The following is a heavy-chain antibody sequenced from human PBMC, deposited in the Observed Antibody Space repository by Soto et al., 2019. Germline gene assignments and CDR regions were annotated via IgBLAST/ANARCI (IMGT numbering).Heavy chain of an antibody. J-gene: IGHJ4*02. CDR1: GFTFSSYG. V-gene: IGHV3-30*18. CDR3: AKDSNGDYWDYFDY. CDR2: ISYDGSNK. D-gene: IGHD4-17*01. Sequence: GGSLRLSCAASGFTFSSYGMHWVRQAPGKGLEWVAVISYDGSNKYYADSVKGRFTISRDNSKNTLYLQMNSLRAEDTAVYYCAKDSNGDYWDYFDYWGQGTLVTVSS.